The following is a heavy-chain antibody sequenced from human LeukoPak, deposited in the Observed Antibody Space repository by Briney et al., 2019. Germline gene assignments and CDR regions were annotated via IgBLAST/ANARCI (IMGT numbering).Heavy chain of an antibody. V-gene: IGHV3-33*06. J-gene: IGHJ4*02. D-gene: IGHD3-3*01. CDR3: AKDVWSGYNDY. Sequence: GGSLRLSCAASGFTFSSYGMHWVRQAPGKGLEWVAVIWYDGSNKYYADSVKGRFTIPRDNSKNTLYLQMNSLRAEDTAVYYCAKDVWSGYNDYWGQGTLVTVSS. CDR2: IWYDGSNK. CDR1: GFTFSSYG.